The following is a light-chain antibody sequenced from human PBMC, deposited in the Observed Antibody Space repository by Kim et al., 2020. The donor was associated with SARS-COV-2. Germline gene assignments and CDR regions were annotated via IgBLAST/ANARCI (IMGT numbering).Light chain of an antibody. J-gene: IGLJ1*01. CDR3: GTWDTSLSAGV. Sequence: KVFISCSGASSNIGRNYVSWYQHLPGTAPNLLIYDDINRPSWIPDRFSVSKSGTSATLAITGLQTGDEAEYFCGTWDTSLSAGVFGTGTKVTVL. CDR2: DDI. CDR1: SSNIGRNY. V-gene: IGLV1-51*01.